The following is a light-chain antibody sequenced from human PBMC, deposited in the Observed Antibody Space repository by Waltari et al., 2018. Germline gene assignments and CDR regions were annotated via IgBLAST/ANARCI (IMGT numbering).Light chain of an antibody. Sequence: QSALTQPPSASGSPGQLVTISCTGTSSDLGAYNYVSWYQKHPGKAPKLMIYEISKRPSGVPDRFSGSKSGNTASLTVSGLQAEDEADYYCSSYAGRNNLQVVFGGGTKLTVL. CDR1: SSDLGAYNY. CDR3: SSYAGRNNLQVV. J-gene: IGLJ2*01. V-gene: IGLV2-8*01. CDR2: EIS.